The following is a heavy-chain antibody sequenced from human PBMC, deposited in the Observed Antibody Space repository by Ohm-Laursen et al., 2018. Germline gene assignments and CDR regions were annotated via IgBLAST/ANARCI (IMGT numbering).Heavy chain of an antibody. CDR2: IYGGGDM. D-gene: IGHD3-16*01. CDR3: SRDVPGIVASRGGG. CDR1: GFTFSNNS. V-gene: IGHV3-53*01. Sequence: GSLRLSCAASGFTFSNNSMNWVRQAPGKGLEWVSLIYGGGDMFYAASVKDRFTISRDKSKNTLYLQMNSLRVEDTAMYFCSRDVPGIVASRGGGWGQGTLVTVSS. J-gene: IGHJ4*02.